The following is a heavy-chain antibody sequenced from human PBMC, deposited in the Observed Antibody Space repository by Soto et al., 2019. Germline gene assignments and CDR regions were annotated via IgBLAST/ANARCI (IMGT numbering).Heavy chain of an antibody. CDR2: ISSSGSTI. CDR1: GFTFSSYE. D-gene: IGHD3-9*01. V-gene: IGHV3-48*03. CDR3: ARDSLDILTGYTTTDDFDY. J-gene: IGHJ4*02. Sequence: GGSLRLSCAASGFTFSSYEMNWVRQAPGKGLEWVSYISSSGSTIYYANSVKGRFTISRDNAKNSLYLQMNSLRAEDTAVYYCARDSLDILTGYTTTDDFDYWGQGTLVTVSS.